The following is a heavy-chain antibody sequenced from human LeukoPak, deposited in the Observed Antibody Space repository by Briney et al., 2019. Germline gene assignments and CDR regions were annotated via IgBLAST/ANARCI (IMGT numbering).Heavy chain of an antibody. CDR1: GFTFSSYV. Sequence: NARGSLRLSCAASGFTFSSYVTSWVRQAPGKGLEWVSSISSSSSYIYYADSVKGRFTISRDNAKNSLYLQMNSLRAEDTAVYYCAREVNLVVPAAYFDYWGQGTLVTVSS. CDR3: AREVNLVVPAAYFDY. D-gene: IGHD2-2*01. V-gene: IGHV3-21*01. J-gene: IGHJ4*02. CDR2: ISSSSSYI.